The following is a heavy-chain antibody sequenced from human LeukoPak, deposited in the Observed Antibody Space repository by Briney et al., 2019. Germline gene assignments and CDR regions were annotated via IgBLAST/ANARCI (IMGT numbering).Heavy chain of an antibody. J-gene: IGHJ4*02. D-gene: IGHD3-10*01. CDR1: GGSISSGSYY. CDR2: IYTSGST. CDR3: ASAGYYYGSGSYPLDY. Sequence: PSETLSLTCTVSGGSISSGSYYWSWIRQPAGKGLEWIGRIYTSGSTNYNPSLKSRVTISVDTSKNQFSLKLSSVTAADTAVYYCASAGYYYGSGSYPLDYWGQGTLVTVSS. V-gene: IGHV4-61*02.